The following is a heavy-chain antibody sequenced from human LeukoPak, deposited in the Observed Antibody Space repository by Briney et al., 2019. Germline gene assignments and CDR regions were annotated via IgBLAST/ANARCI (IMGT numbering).Heavy chain of an antibody. V-gene: IGHV3-23*01. CDR1: GFTFSSYA. CDR3: AKDIYCSSTSCPPNWFDP. D-gene: IGHD2-2*01. CDR2: ISGSGGST. J-gene: IGHJ5*02. Sequence: GGSLRLSCAASGFTFSSYAMGWVRQAPGKGLEWVSAISGSGGSTYYADSVKGRFTISRDNSKNTLYLQMNSLRAEDTAVYYCAKDIYCSSTSCPPNWFDPWGQGTLVTVSS.